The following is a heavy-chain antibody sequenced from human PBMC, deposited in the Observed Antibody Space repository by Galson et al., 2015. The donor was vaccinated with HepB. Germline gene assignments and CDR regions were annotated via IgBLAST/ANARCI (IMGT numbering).Heavy chain of an antibody. V-gene: IGHV3-33*01. CDR3: AREKINIADEGSALDI. Sequence: LRLSCAVSGLTFSTYGMHWVRQAPGKGLEWVAVIWSDGSNKNYADSVKGRFTIFRDNSKNMLYLQMNSLRAEDTAVYYCAREKINIADEGSALDIWGQGTMVTVSS. CDR1: GLTFSTYG. CDR2: IWSDGSNK. J-gene: IGHJ3*02. D-gene: IGHD6-13*01.